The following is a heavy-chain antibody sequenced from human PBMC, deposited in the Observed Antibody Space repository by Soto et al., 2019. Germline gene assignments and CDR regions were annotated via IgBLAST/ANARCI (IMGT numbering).Heavy chain of an antibody. CDR2: IYYSGST. CDR3: ARTIVAVPAANQRKNYGMDV. D-gene: IGHD2-2*01. V-gene: IGHV4-59*12. Sequence: SETLSLTCTVSGGSISSYYWSWIRQPPGKGLEWIGYIYYSGSTNYNPSLKSRVTISVDTSKNQFSLKLSSVTAADTAVYYCARTIVAVPAANQRKNYGMDVWGQGTTVTVSS. J-gene: IGHJ6*02. CDR1: GGSISSYY.